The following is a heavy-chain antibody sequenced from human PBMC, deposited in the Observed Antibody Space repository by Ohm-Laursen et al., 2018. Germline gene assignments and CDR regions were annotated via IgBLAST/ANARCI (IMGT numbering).Heavy chain of an antibody. CDR1: GLSVSSNY. CDR2: IYVGGST. D-gene: IGHD2-21*01. Sequence: SLRLSCTASGLSVSSNYMNWVRQAPGKGLEWVSVIYVGGSTYYADSVKGRFTISRDNSKNTLHLQMNSLRAEDTAVYYCARFPIRGYYFDYWGQGTLVTVSS. CDR3: ARFPIRGYYFDY. J-gene: IGHJ4*02. V-gene: IGHV3-53*01.